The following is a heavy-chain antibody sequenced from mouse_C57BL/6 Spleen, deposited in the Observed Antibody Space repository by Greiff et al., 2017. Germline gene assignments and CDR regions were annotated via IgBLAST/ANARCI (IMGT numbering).Heavy chain of an antibody. J-gene: IGHJ1*03. CDR3: ARSSDGYWYFDV. Sequence: EVMLVESGGGLVQPGGSLSLSCAASGFTFTDYYMSWVRQPPGKALEWLGFIRNKANGYTTEYSASVKGRFTISRDNSQSSLYLQMNALRAEDSATYYCARSSDGYWYFDVWGTGTTVTVSS. CDR2: IRNKANGYTT. D-gene: IGHD2-3*01. CDR1: GFTFTDYY. V-gene: IGHV7-3*01.